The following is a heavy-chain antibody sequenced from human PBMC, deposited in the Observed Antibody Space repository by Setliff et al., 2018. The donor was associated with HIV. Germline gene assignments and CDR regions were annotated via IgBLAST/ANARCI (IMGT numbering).Heavy chain of an antibody. CDR1: GYSFGDYW. D-gene: IGHD3-22*01. CDR2: IFPVDSDT. V-gene: IGHV5-51*01. Sequence: PGESLKISCRGFGYSFGDYWIGWVRQKPGKGLEWMGIIFPVDSDTRVSPSFQGQVSISADRSTYPAFLQWTSLKASDTGMYFCARHRVDTSMLVVKSPVAFDLWGQGTLVTVSS. CDR3: ARHRVDTSMLVVKSPVAFDL. J-gene: IGHJ3*01.